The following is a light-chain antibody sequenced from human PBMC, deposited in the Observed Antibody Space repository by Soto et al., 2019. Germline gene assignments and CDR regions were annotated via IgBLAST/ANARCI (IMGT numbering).Light chain of an antibody. J-gene: IGLJ2*01. CDR3: AAWDDSLSVV. Sequence: QSVLTQPPSASGTPGQRVTIACSGSISNIGSNTVNWYQQLPGTAPKLLIYSNNQRPSGVPDRFSGSKSGTSASLAISGLQSEDEADYYCAAWDDSLSVVFGGGTKLTVL. CDR2: SNN. CDR1: ISNIGSNT. V-gene: IGLV1-44*01.